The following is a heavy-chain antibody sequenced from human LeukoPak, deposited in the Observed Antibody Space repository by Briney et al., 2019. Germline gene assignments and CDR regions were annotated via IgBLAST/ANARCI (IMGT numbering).Heavy chain of an antibody. Sequence: WESPQISCNGSGYSFTSYCIGWVRQMPGEGLEWRGSIYPDDCDTRYSPSFQGQVTISADKSISTAYLQLSSLKAADTAMYYCARLAYYGGDCYSFGYWGQGTLVTVSS. CDR2: IYPDDCDT. CDR1: GYSFTSYC. CDR3: ARLAYYGGDCYSFGY. J-gene: IGHJ4*02. D-gene: IGHD2-21*02. V-gene: IGHV5-51*01.